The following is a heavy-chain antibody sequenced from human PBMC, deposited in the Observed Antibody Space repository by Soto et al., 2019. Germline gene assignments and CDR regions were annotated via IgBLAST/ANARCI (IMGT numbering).Heavy chain of an antibody. J-gene: IGHJ3*02. V-gene: IGHV4-31*03. CDR3: ARDSPDYYGSGSYYKPDHDAFDI. CDR2: IYYSGST. CDR1: GGSISSGGYY. D-gene: IGHD3-10*01. Sequence: SETLSLTCTVSGGSISSGGYYWSWIRQHPGKGLEWIGYIYYSGSTYYNPSLKSRVTISVDTSKNQFSLKLSSVTAADTAVYYCARDSPDYYGSGSYYKPDHDAFDIWGQGTMVTVSS.